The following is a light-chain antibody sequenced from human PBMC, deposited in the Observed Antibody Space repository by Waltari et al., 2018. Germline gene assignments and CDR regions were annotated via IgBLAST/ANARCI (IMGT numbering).Light chain of an antibody. J-gene: IGKJ1*01. CDR3: QQFQSHLRT. CDR2: WAS. Sequence: PESLAVSLGVRATITCKSSQSVLHSSNNKNYFAWYQQKPGQPPKLLIYWASTRKSGVPDRFSGSGSGTDFTLTISSLQAEDVAVYYCQQFQSHLRTFGQGTKVEIK. V-gene: IGKV4-1*01. CDR1: QSVLHSSNNKNY.